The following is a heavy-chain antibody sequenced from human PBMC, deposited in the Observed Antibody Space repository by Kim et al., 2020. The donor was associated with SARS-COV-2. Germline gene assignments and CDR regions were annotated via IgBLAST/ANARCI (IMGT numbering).Heavy chain of an antibody. CDR1: GFTFSDYY. D-gene: IGHD6-13*01. CDR3: ARGSEAAAELDY. J-gene: IGHJ4*02. V-gene: IGHV3-11*05. Sequence: GGSLRLSCAASGFTFSDYYMSWIRQAPGKGLEWVSYISNGSTYTNYADSVKGRFTISRDNGKNSLYLQMSSLRVDDTAVYYCARGSEAAAELDYWGQGALVTVSS. CDR2: ISNGSTYT.